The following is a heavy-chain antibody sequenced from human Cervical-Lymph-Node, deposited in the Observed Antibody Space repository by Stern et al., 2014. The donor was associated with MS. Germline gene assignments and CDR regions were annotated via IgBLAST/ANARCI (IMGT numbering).Heavy chain of an antibody. CDR3: ARGEGYIDTMDY. CDR2: LSPSGNTV. CDR1: GFTFSDYY. V-gene: IGHV3-11*01. J-gene: IGHJ4*02. D-gene: IGHD3-10*01. Sequence: QVQLVESGGGLVKPGGSLRLSCAASGFTFSDYYMTWIRQAPGKGLEWASYLSPSGNTVFYADSLKGPFTVSRNNAKNSLYLQMNSLTAEDTAVYYCARGEGYIDTMDYWGQGTLVTVSS.